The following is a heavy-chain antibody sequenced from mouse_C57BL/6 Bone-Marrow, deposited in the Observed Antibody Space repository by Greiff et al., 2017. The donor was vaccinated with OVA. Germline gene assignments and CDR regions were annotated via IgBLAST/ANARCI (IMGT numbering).Heavy chain of an antibody. CDR2: INPNYGTT. J-gene: IGHJ4*01. CDR3: APFYYRYYAMDY. V-gene: IGHV1-39*01. Sequence: VQLQQSGPELVKPGASVKISCKASGYSFTDYNMNWVKQSNGKSLEWIGVINPNYGTTSYNQKFKGKATLNVDQSSSTAYIQLNSLTSDDSAVYYCAPFYYRYYAMDYWGQGTSVTVSS. CDR1: GYSFTDYN. D-gene: IGHD2-1*01.